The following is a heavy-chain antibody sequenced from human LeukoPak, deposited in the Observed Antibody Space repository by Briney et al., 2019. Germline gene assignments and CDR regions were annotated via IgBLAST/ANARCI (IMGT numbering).Heavy chain of an antibody. J-gene: IGHJ5*02. Sequence: GGSLRLSCAASGFTFDEFAMHWVRQAPGKGLEWVSGISSNSENVAYADSVKGRFTISRDDAKNSLFLQMNSLRAEDTALYYCARGNSGSYSQDWFDPWGQGTLVTVSS. CDR3: ARGNSGSYSQDWFDP. V-gene: IGHV3-9*01. CDR1: GFTFDEFA. D-gene: IGHD1-26*01. CDR2: ISSNSENV.